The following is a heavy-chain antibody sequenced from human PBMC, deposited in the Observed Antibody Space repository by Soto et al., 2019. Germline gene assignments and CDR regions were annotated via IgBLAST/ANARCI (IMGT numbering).Heavy chain of an antibody. Sequence: ESGGNLIQPGGSLRLSCAVSGFSFNNYAMSWVRQTPTKGLEWISSVTGGGTQTFYADSVKGRFTISRDNSKNTLYLQMNNLRGEDTALYYCAKAPEEGWGNYRQKFFDSWGQGNLVIVSS. D-gene: IGHD3-16*02. V-gene: IGHV3-23*01. CDR2: VTGGGTQT. CDR1: GFSFNNYA. CDR3: AKAPEEGWGNYRQKFFDS. J-gene: IGHJ5*01.